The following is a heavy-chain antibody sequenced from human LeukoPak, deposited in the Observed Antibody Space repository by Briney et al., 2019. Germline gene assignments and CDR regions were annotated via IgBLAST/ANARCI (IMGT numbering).Heavy chain of an antibody. CDR3: AKDSLADTDY. CDR1: GFIFSTYG. J-gene: IGHJ4*02. CDR2: IRHDGSIK. Sequence: GGSLRLSCAASGFIFSTYGMYWVRQAPGKGLEWVAFIRHDGSIKNYADSVKGRSTISRDNSRNTLYLQMNSLRAEDTAVYYCAKDSLADTDYWGQGTLVTVSS. V-gene: IGHV3-30*02. D-gene: IGHD3-16*01.